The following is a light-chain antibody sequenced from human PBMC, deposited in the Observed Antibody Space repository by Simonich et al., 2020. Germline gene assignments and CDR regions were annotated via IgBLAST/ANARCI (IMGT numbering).Light chain of an antibody. Sequence: AIQMTQSPSSLSASVGDRVTITCRASQGIRNDLGWYKQKPGKAPKLLIYDASSLKSGVPSRFSGSGSGTDFTLTISRLQPEDFATYYCLQDYNYPWTFGQGTKVEIK. CDR2: DAS. V-gene: IGKV1-6*01. J-gene: IGKJ1*01. CDR3: LQDYNYPWT. CDR1: QGIRND.